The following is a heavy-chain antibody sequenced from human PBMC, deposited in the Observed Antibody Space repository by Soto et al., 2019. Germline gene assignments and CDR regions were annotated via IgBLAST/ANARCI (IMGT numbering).Heavy chain of an antibody. J-gene: IGHJ6*02. CDR3: ARGRSAADWDSCGMDV. V-gene: IGHV3-66*01. Sequence: EVQLVESGGGLVRPGGSLRLSCAGSALTASKNYMSWVRQAPGKGLEWVSVIYSGGTTYYEDSVKGRFSISSYSPKSTLYLQMDNLRAGATAVYYAARGRSAADWDSCGMDVWPQGATVTVPS. D-gene: IGHD3-10*01. CDR1: ALTASKNY. CDR2: IYSGGTT.